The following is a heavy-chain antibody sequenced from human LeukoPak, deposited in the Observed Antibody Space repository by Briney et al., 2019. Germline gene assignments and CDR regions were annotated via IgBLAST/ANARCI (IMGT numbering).Heavy chain of an antibody. D-gene: IGHD5-12*01. J-gene: IGHJ4*02. CDR1: GFIFSSYW. V-gene: IGHV3-74*01. Sequence: GGSLRLSCAASGFIFSSYWRHWVRQAPGKGLVWVLRISGDGSRTSFADSVKGRFTISRDNAKNTLYLQMNSLRAADTAVYYCTRDPDHTGYDLLDFWGQGTLVTVSS. CDR2: ISGDGSRT. CDR3: TRDPDHTGYDLLDF.